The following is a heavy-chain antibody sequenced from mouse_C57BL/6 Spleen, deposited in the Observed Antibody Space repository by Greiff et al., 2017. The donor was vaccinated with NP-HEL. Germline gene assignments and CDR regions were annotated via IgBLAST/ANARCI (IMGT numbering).Heavy chain of an antibody. CDR2: IDPSDSYT. D-gene: IGHD2-5*01. CDR3: ARGYDYRNYVWFAY. J-gene: IGHJ3*01. V-gene: IGHV1-50*01. Sequence: QVQLQQPGAELVKPGASVKLSCKASGYTFTSYWMQWVKQRPGQGLEWIGEIDPSDSYTNYNQKFKGKATLTVDTSSSTAYMQLSSLTSEDSAVYYCARGYDYRNYVWFAYWGQGTLVTVSA. CDR1: GYTFTSYW.